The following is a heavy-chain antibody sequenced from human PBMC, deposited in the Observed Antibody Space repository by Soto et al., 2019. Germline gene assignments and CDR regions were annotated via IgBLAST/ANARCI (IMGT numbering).Heavy chain of an antibody. Sequence: QVQLVESGGGVVQPGRSLRLSCAASGFSFSGYGMHWVRQAPGKGLEWVAVIWNDGTKKYYADSVKGRFTISRDNSKNTLYLQMDSLRVEDTAVYYCARLFNDFADIVGARIDYWAREPWSPSPQ. V-gene: IGHV3-33*01. CDR1: GFSFSGYG. J-gene: IGHJ4*02. D-gene: IGHD1-26*01. CDR3: ARLFNDFADIVGARIDY. CDR2: IWNDGTKK.